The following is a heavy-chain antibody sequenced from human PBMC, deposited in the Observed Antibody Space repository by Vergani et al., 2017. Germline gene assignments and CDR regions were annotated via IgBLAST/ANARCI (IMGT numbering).Heavy chain of an antibody. D-gene: IGHD3-10*01. Sequence: QVQLVQSGAEVKKPGSSVKVSCKASGYTFTGYYMHWVRQAPGQGLEWMGWINPNSGGTNYAQKFQGRVTMTRDTSISTAYMELSRLRSDDTAVYYCAKAYYYGSGIGYDAFDIWGQGTMVTVSS. CDR1: GYTFTGYY. CDR2: INPNSGGT. V-gene: IGHV1-2*02. CDR3: AKAYYYGSGIGYDAFDI. J-gene: IGHJ3*02.